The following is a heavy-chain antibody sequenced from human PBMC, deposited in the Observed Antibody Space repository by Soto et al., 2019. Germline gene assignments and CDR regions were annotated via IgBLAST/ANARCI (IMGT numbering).Heavy chain of an antibody. CDR1: GGSISSGDYY. V-gene: IGHV4-30-4*01. Sequence: SETLSLTCTVSGGSISSGDYYWSWIRQPPGKGLEWIGYIYYSGSTYYNPSLKSRVTISVDTSKNQFSLKLSSVTAADTAVYYCARVADIVATVYFDYWGQGTLVTVSS. CDR3: ARVADIVATVYFDY. CDR2: IYYSGST. J-gene: IGHJ4*02. D-gene: IGHD5-12*01.